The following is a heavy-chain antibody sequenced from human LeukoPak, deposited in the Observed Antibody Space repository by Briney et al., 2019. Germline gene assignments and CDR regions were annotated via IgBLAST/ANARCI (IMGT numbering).Heavy chain of an antibody. V-gene: IGHV3-23*01. CDR3: AKEVVYGTDYYYYYGMDV. Sequence: GGSLRLSCAASGFTFSSYAMSWVRQAPGKGLEWVSAISGSGGSTYYADSVKGRFTISRDNSKNTLYLQMNSLRAEDTAVYYCAKEVVYGTDYYYYYGMDVWGQGTTVTVSS. D-gene: IGHD2-15*01. CDR2: ISGSGGST. J-gene: IGHJ6*02. CDR1: GFTFSSYA.